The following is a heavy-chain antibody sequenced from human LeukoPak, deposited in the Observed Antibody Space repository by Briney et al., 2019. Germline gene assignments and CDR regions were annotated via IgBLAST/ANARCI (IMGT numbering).Heavy chain of an antibody. CDR1: GYSFTGYY. V-gene: IGHV1-2*02. Sequence: ASVKVSCKASGYSFTGYYMHWVRQAPGQGLEWMGWVNTNSGVTNYPQKFQGRVTMTRDTSITTAYMELSSLRFDDMAVYYCARDQLAAAGPGGWGQGTLVTVSS. D-gene: IGHD6-13*01. CDR2: VNTNSGVT. CDR3: ARDQLAAAGPGG. J-gene: IGHJ4*02.